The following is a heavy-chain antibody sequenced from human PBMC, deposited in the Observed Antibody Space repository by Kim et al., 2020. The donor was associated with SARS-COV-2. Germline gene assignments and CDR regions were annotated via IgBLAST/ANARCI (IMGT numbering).Heavy chain of an antibody. D-gene: IGHD3-10*01. CDR3: AKGVSRLGVLWSNCFEP. CDR1: GFTFSSYA. CDR2: ISGSGGST. Sequence: GGSLRLSCAASGFTFSSYAMSWVRQAPGKGLEWVSAISGSGGSTYYADSVKGRFTISRDNSKNTLYLQMNSLRAEDTAVYYCAKGVSRLGVLWSNCFEPWGQETLVTVSS. J-gene: IGHJ5*02. V-gene: IGHV3-23*01.